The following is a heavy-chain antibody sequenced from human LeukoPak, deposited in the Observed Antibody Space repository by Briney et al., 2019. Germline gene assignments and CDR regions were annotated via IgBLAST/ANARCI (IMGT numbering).Heavy chain of an antibody. CDR2: ISSSSSYI. CDR3: ARDLYDYYDSSGYYPY. V-gene: IGHV3-21*01. CDR1: GFTFSSYS. D-gene: IGHD3-22*01. Sequence: GGSLRLSCAASGFTFSSYSMNWVRQAPGKGLEWVSSISSSSSYIYYADSVKGRFTISRDNAKNSLYLQMNSLRAEDTAVYYCARDLYDYYDSSGYYPYWGQGTLVTVSS. J-gene: IGHJ4*02.